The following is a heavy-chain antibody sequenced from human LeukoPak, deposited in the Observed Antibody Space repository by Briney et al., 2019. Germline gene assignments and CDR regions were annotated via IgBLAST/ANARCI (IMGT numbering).Heavy chain of an antibody. D-gene: IGHD3-9*01. CDR1: GFTFSSYE. CDR2: ISSSGSTI. Sequence: GGSLRLSCAASGFTFSSYEMNWVRQAPGKGLEWVSYISSSGSTIYYADSVKGRFTISRDNSKNTLYLQMNSLRAEDTAVYYCARSVYDILTGYPNWFDPWGQGTLVTVSS. V-gene: IGHV3-48*03. J-gene: IGHJ5*02. CDR3: ARSVYDILTGYPNWFDP.